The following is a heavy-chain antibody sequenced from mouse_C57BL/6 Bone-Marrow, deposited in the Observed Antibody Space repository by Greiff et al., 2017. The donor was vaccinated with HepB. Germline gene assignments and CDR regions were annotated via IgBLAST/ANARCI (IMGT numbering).Heavy chain of an antibody. Sequence: EVNLVESGGGLVQSGRSLRLSCATSGFTFSDFYMEWVRQAPGKGLEWIAASRNKANDYTTEYSASVKGRFIVSRDTSQSILYLQMNALRAEDTAIYYCARDASFAYWGQGTLVTVSA. CDR3: ARDASFAY. V-gene: IGHV7-1*01. J-gene: IGHJ3*01. CDR1: GFTFSDFY. CDR2: SRNKANDYTT.